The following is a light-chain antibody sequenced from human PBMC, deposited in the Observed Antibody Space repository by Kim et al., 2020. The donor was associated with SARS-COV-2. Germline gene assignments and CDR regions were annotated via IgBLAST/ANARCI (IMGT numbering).Light chain of an antibody. Sequence: SASVGVTVPISCRASQSISSWLAWYQQKPGKAPQILIHTASNLQSEVPSRFSGSGSGTEFTLIVSILQPDDFATYYCQQYSSSPYTFGQGTKLEI. CDR2: TAS. V-gene: IGKV1-5*03. J-gene: IGKJ2*01. CDR3: QQYSSSPYT. CDR1: QSISSW.